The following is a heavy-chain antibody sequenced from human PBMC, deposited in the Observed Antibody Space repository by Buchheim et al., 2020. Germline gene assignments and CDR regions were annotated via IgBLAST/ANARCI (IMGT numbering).Heavy chain of an antibody. CDR1: GGSISSSSYY. CDR3: ARLREWLYYFDY. CDR2: IYYSGST. Sequence: QLQLQESGPGLVKPSETLSLTCTVSGGSISSSSYYWGWIRQPPGKGLEWIGSIYYSGSTSYNPSSKSRVTISVDTSKNQFSLKLSSVTAADTAVYYCARLREWLYYFDYWGQGTL. V-gene: IGHV4-39*01. D-gene: IGHD6-19*01. J-gene: IGHJ4*02.